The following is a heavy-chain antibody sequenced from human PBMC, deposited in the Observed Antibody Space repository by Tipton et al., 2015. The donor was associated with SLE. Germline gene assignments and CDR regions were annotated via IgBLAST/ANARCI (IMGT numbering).Heavy chain of an antibody. CDR1: GYSLSSGYI. J-gene: IGHJ1*01. CDR3: ARGGSHASFDA. Sequence: TLSLTCTVSGYSLSSGYIWGWVRQPPWKGLEWVGPIYQDGSTYYNPSLKSRVTISLDMSRTQFSLILSSVTAADTAVYFCARGGSHASFDAWGQGTHVIVSS. V-gene: IGHV4-38-2*02. CDR2: IYQDGST. D-gene: IGHD3-9*01.